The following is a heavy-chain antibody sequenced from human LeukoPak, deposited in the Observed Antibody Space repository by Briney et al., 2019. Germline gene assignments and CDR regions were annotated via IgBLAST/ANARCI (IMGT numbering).Heavy chain of an antibody. CDR2: ISGSGGST. CDR3: ARLYSGTYPVDY. CDR1: GFTFSSYA. J-gene: IGHJ4*02. D-gene: IGHD1-26*01. Sequence: GGSLRLSCAASGFTFSSYAMSWVRQAPGKGLEWVSAISGSGGSTYYADSVKGRFTISRDNSRNTVSLQMDRLRAEDTAIYYCARLYSGTYPVDYWGQGSLVTVSS. V-gene: IGHV3-23*01.